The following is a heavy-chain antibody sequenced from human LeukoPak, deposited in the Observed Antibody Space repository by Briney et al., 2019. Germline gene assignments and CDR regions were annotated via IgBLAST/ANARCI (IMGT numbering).Heavy chain of an antibody. CDR2: INPNSGGT. CDR3: ARLYSGYGRYYYYMDV. CDR1: GYTFTGYY. D-gene: IGHD5-12*01. J-gene: IGHJ6*03. Sequence: ASVKVSCKASGYTFTGYYMHWVRQAPGQGLEWMGWINPNSGGTNYAQKFQGRVTITADESTSTAYMELSSLRSEDTAVYYCARLYSGYGRYYYYMDVWGKGTTVTVSS. V-gene: IGHV1-2*02.